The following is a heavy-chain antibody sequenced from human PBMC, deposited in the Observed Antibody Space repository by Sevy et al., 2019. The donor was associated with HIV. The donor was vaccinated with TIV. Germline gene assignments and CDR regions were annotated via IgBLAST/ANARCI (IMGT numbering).Heavy chain of an antibody. V-gene: IGHV4-34*01. CDR3: ARIPTVLSIFGVAIEPYYYYGMDV. J-gene: IGHJ6*02. D-gene: IGHD3-3*01. CDR1: GGSFSGYY. Sequence: SETLSLTCAVYGGSFSGYYWSWIRQPTGKGLEWIGEINHSGSTNYNPSLKSRVTISVDTSKNQFSLKLSSVTAADTAVYYCARIPTVLSIFGVAIEPYYYYGMDVWGQGTTVTVSS. CDR2: INHSGST.